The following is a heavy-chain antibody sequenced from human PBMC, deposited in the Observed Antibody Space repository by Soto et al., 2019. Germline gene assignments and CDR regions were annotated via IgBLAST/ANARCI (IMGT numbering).Heavy chain of an antibody. CDR2: ISGSGGST. V-gene: IGHV3-23*01. CDR1: GFTLSSYA. CDR3: ARCSSAASYYGMDV. J-gene: IGHJ6*02. Sequence: PGGSLRLSCAVSGFTLSSYAMSWVRQAPGKGLDWVSSISGSGGSTYYADSVKGRFTISRDDSKNSLYLQMNSLRAEDTAVYYCARCSSAASYYGMDVWGQGTTVTVSS. D-gene: IGHD6-6*01.